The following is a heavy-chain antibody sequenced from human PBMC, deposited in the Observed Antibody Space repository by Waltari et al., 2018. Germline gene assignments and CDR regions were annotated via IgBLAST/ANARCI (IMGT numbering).Heavy chain of an antibody. V-gene: IGHV4-39*01. Sequence: QLQLQESGPGLVKPSETLSLPCTVSGGSLSSSSYFWAWIRQPPGQGLEWIGSIYYSGSTYYNLSLKSRVTISVDRSTNQVSLKLTSVTAADTAVYFCAREVPRNGYIGLIYYYMDVWGKGTTVTVSS. J-gene: IGHJ6*03. CDR2: IYYSGST. CDR3: AREVPRNGYIGLIYYYMDV. D-gene: IGHD5-12*01. CDR1: GGSLSSSSYF.